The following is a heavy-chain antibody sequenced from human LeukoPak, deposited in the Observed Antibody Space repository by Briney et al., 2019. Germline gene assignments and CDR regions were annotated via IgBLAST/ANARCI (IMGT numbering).Heavy chain of an antibody. CDR1: GFTVSTSY. D-gene: IGHD2-15*01. J-gene: IGHJ5*02. V-gene: IGHV3-53*01. Sequence: PGGSLRLSCAASGFTVSTSYMSWVRLAPGKGLEGVSVIYTCGSTYYADSVKGRFTISRDNSKNTLYLQMNSLRAEDTAVYYCARGYCSGGSCYPVWLDPWGQGTLVTVSS. CDR3: ARGYCSGGSCYPVWLDP. CDR2: IYTCGST.